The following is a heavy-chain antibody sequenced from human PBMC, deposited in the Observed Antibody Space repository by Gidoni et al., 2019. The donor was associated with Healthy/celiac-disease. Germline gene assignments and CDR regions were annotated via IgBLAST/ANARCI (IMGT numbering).Heavy chain of an antibody. J-gene: IGHJ4*02. CDR3: TREGSGVFYYDSSGPGSPFDY. Sequence: EVQLVESGGGLVQPGRSLRLSCTASGFTFGAYAMSWFRQAPGKGLEWVGFIRSKAYGGTTEYAASVKGRFTISRDDSKSIAYLQMNSLKTEDTAVYYCTREGSGVFYYDSSGPGSPFDYWGQGTLVTVSS. CDR2: IRSKAYGGTT. V-gene: IGHV3-49*03. CDR1: GFTFGAYA. D-gene: IGHD3-22*01.